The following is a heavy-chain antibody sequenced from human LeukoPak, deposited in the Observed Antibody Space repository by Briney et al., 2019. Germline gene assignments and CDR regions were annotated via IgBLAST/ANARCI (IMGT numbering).Heavy chain of an antibody. V-gene: IGHV3-33*01. CDR2: IWYDGSNK. D-gene: IGHD6-19*01. CDR1: GFTFSSYG. CDR3: ARGSSSGWKFDY. Sequence: GGSLRLSCAASGFTFSSYGMHWVRQAPGRGLEWVAVIWYDGSNKYYADSVKGRFTISRDNSKNTLYLQMNSLRAEDTAVYYCARGSSSGWKFDYWGQGTLVTVSS. J-gene: IGHJ4*02.